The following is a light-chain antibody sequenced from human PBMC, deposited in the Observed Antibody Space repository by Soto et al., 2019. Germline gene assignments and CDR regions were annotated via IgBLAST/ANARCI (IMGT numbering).Light chain of an antibody. Sequence: DIRMTQSPSTLSASVGDRVTMTCRASQSISSWLAWYQQKPGEAPKILIYKASTLESGVPSRFTGSGSGTEFTLTISSLQPDDFATYHCQQYDSYPYTFGQGTKLEIK. J-gene: IGKJ2*01. CDR3: QQYDSYPYT. CDR2: KAS. CDR1: QSISSW. V-gene: IGKV1-5*03.